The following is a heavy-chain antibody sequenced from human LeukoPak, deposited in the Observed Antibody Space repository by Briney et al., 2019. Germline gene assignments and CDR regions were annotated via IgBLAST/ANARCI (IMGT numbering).Heavy chain of an antibody. Sequence: SETLSLTCAVYGGSFSGYYWSWIRQPPGKGLEWIGEINHSGSTNYNPSLKSRVTISVDTSKNQFSLKLSSVTAADTAVYYCARVLNGGGSYPGKLYYMDVWGKGTTVTVSS. J-gene: IGHJ6*03. V-gene: IGHV4-34*01. D-gene: IGHD1-26*01. CDR2: INHSGST. CDR3: ARVLNGGGSYPGKLYYMDV. CDR1: GGSFSGYY.